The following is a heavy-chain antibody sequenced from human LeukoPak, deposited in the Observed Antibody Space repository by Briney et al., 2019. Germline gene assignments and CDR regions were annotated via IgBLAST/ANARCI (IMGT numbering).Heavy chain of an antibody. J-gene: IGHJ4*02. D-gene: IGHD3-3*01. Sequence: SETLSLTCTVSGGSITNHYWSWIRQSPGKGLECLGYIYYTGSTKYNPSLQSRVTMSVDTSKDQFSLKLTSVTAADSATYYCARLSSGSGYYPSIYYFESWGQGSLVTVSS. CDR2: IYYTGST. CDR3: ARLSSGSGYYPSIYYFES. V-gene: IGHV4-59*08. CDR1: GGSITNHY.